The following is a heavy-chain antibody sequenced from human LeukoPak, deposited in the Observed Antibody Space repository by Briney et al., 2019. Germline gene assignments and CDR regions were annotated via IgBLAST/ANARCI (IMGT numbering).Heavy chain of an antibody. Sequence: GGSLRLSCAASGFTFSSYAMNWVRQAPGKGLVWVSRINDIGSQTFYADSVKGRFAMSRDNAKNTMYLQMNSLRAEDTAVYYCARDFGRGAFDYWGQGTLVTVSS. J-gene: IGHJ4*02. CDR1: GFTFSSYA. V-gene: IGHV3-74*01. CDR2: INDIGSQT. CDR3: ARDFGRGAFDY. D-gene: IGHD3-3*01.